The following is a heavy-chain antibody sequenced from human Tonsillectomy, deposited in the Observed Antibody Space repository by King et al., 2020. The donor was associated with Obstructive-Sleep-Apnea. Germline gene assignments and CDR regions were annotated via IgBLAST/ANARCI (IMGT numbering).Heavy chain of an antibody. J-gene: IGHJ3*02. Sequence: VQLVESGGGLVQPGGSLRLSCAASGFTFSSYAMSWFRQAPGKGLEWVSAISGSGVSTYYADSVKGRFTISRDNSKNTLYLQMNSLRAEDTAVYYCAKDTTYYDYVWGSYRSTHDAFDIWGQGTMVTVSS. V-gene: IGHV3-23*04. D-gene: IGHD3-16*02. CDR1: GFTFSSYA. CDR2: ISGSGVST. CDR3: AKDTTYYDYVWGSYRSTHDAFDI.